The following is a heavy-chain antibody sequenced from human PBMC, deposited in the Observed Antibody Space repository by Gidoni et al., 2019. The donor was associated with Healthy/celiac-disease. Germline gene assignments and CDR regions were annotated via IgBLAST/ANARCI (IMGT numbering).Heavy chain of an antibody. D-gene: IGHD1-20*01. V-gene: IGHV3-33*01. CDR2: IWYDGSNK. J-gene: IGHJ3*02. CDR3: ARDPGTLTGSTYAFDI. CDR1: GFTFSSYG. Sequence: QVQLVESGGGVVQPGRSLRLSCAASGFTFSSYGMHWVRQAPGKGLEWVAVIWYDGSNKYYADSGKGRFTISRDNSKNTLYLQMNSLRAEDTAVYYCARDPGTLTGSTYAFDIWGQGTMVTVSS.